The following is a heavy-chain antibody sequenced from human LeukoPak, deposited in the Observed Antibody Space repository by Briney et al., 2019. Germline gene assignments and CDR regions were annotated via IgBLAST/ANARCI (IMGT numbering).Heavy chain of an antibody. CDR2: INTYTGNP. Sequence: GASVKVSCKASGYTFTTYAMNWVRQAPGQGLEWMGWINTYTGNPTYAQDFTGRFVFSLDTSVSTAYLQIYSLKAEDTVVYYCARLVAAGGSGSFDPWGQGTLVTVSS. CDR3: ARLVAAGGSGSFDP. CDR1: GYTFTTYA. D-gene: IGHD6-13*01. J-gene: IGHJ5*02. V-gene: IGHV7-4-1*01.